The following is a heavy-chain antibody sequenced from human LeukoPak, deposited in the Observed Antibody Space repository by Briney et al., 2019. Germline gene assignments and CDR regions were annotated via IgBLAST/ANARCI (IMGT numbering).Heavy chain of an antibody. D-gene: IGHD5-18*01. Sequence: GGSLRLSCAASGFTFSSYSMNWVRQAPGKGLEWVSSISSSSSYIYYADSVKGRFTISRDNAKTSLYLQMNSLRAEDTALYYCARDLSGVTGYTYGRGIDYWGQGTLVTVSS. CDR2: ISSSSSYI. J-gene: IGHJ4*02. CDR1: GFTFSSYS. CDR3: ARDLSGVTGYTYGRGIDY. V-gene: IGHV3-21*01.